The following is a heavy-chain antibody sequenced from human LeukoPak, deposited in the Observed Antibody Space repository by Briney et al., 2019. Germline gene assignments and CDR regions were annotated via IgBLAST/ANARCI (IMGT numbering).Heavy chain of an antibody. J-gene: IGHJ4*02. D-gene: IGHD3-9*01. CDR3: ARDAILTGYYHTGY. Sequence: GGSLRLSCAASGFTFSSYWMSWVRQAPGKGLEWVANIKQDGSEKYYVDSVKGRFTISRDNAKNSLYLQMNSLRAEDTAVYYCARDAILTGYYHTGYWGQGTLVTVSS. V-gene: IGHV3-7*01. CDR2: IKQDGSEK. CDR1: GFTFSSYW.